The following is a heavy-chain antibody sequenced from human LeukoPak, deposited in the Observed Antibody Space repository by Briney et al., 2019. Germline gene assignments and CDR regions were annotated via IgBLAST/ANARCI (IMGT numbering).Heavy chain of an antibody. D-gene: IGHD3-3*01. CDR1: GGTFSSYA. CDR3: ARDNHDFWSGYSPANNWFDP. CDR2: IIPIFGTA. Sequence: SVKVSCKASGGTFSSYAISWVRQAPGQGLEWMGGIIPIFGTANYAQKFQGRVTITADESTSTAYMELSSLGSEDTAVYYCARDNHDFWSGYSPANNWFDPWGQGTLVTVSS. V-gene: IGHV1-69*01. J-gene: IGHJ5*02.